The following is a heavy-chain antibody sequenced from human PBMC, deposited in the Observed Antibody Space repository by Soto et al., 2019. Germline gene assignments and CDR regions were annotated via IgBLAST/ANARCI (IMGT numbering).Heavy chain of an antibody. D-gene: IGHD3-10*01. CDR1: GFTFTSSA. J-gene: IGHJ3*02. V-gene: IGHV1-58*02. CDR3: AAGFRPSDAFAI. CDR2: IVVGSGNT. Sequence: SVKVSCKASGFTFTSSAMQWVRQARGQRLEWIGWIVVGSGNTNYAQKLQERVTITRDMSTSTAYMELSSLRSEDTAVYYCAAGFRPSDAFAIWGQGTMVTVSS.